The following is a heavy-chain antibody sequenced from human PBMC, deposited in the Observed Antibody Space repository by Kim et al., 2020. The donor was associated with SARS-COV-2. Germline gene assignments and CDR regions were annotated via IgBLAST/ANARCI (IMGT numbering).Heavy chain of an antibody. CDR3: ARDRRDGYNFRYYYGMDV. J-gene: IGHJ6*02. CDR1: GGSISSGCYY. Sequence: SETLSLTCTVSGGSISSGCYYWSWIRQHPGKGLEWIGYIYYSGSTYYNPSLKSRVTISVDTSKNQFSLKLSSVTAADTAVYYCARDRRDGYNFRYYYGMDVWGQGTTVTVSS. V-gene: IGHV4-31*03. D-gene: IGHD5-12*01. CDR2: IYYSGST.